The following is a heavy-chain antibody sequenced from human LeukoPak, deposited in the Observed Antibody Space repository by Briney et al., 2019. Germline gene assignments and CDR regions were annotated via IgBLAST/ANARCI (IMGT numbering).Heavy chain of an antibody. J-gene: IGHJ5*02. V-gene: IGHV1-69*04. CDR2: IIPILGIA. Sequence: ASVKVSCKASGGTFSSYAISWVRQAPGQGLEWMGRIIPILGIANYAQKFQGRVTITADKSTSTAYMELSSLRSEDTAVYYCARDGPGYSSSLNWFDPWGQGTLVTVSS. D-gene: IGHD6-13*01. CDR3: ARDGPGYSSSLNWFDP. CDR1: GGTFSSYA.